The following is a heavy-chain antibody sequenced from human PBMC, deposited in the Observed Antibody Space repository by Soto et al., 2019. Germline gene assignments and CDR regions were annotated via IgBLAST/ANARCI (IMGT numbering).Heavy chain of an antibody. D-gene: IGHD3-3*01. CDR1: GGSISSGGYS. CDR2: IYHSGSI. CDR3: ARTYYDFWSGYWRWFDP. V-gene: IGHV4-30-2*01. J-gene: IGHJ5*02. Sequence: SETLSLTCAVSGGSISSGGYSWSWIRQPPGKGLEGIGYIYHSGSIYYNPSLKSRVTISVDRSKNQFSLKLSSVTAADTAVYYCARTYYDFWSGYWRWFDPWGQGTLVTVSS.